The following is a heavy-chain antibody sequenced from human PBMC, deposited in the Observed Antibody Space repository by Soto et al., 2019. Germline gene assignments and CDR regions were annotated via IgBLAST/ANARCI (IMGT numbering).Heavy chain of an antibody. CDR3: ARLYSSGWYGPGRY. V-gene: IGHV3-20*04. J-gene: IGHJ4*02. CDR2: INWNGGST. CDR1: GFTFDDYG. Sequence: GGALRLSCAASGFTFDDYGMSWVRQAPGKGLEWVSGINWNGGSTGYADSVKGRFTISRDNAKNSLYLQMNSLRAEDTALYYCARLYSSGWYGPGRYWGQGTLVTVSS. D-gene: IGHD6-19*01.